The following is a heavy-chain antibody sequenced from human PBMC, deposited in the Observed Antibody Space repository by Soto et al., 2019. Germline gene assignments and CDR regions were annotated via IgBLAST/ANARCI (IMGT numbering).Heavy chain of an antibody. CDR3: AKVDVSTAGSFDY. Sequence: PGGSLRLSCVASGFTFSRHGLSWVRQAPGKGLEWVSTINPSGDSTFYADSVKGRFTISRDNSKNTVYRQMNSLSVGDTAVYLCAKVDVSTAGSFDYWGQGALVTV. CDR2: INPSGDST. D-gene: IGHD6-13*01. J-gene: IGHJ4*02. CDR1: GFTFSRHG. V-gene: IGHV3-23*01.